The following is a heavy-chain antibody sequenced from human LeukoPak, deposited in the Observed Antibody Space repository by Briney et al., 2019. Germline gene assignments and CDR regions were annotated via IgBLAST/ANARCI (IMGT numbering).Heavy chain of an antibody. CDR3: AREGGIAAAGT. J-gene: IGHJ5*02. Sequence: GGSPRLSCAASGFTFSSYSMNWVRQAPGKGLEWVSSISSSSSYIYYADSVKGRFTISRDNAKNSLYLQMNSLRAEDTAVYYCAREGGIAAAGTWGQGTLVTVSS. D-gene: IGHD6-13*01. CDR2: ISSSSSYI. V-gene: IGHV3-21*01. CDR1: GFTFSSYS.